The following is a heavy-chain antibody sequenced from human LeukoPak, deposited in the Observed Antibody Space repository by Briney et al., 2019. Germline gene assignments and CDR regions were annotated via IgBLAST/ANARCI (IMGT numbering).Heavy chain of an antibody. D-gene: IGHD3-22*01. CDR2: IKSDGSST. CDR1: GFTFSSYW. Sequence: GGSLRLSCAASGFTFSSYWMHWVRQAPEKGLVWVSRIKSDGSSTNYADSVKGRFTISRDNAKNSLYLQMNSLRAEDTAVYYCATPLDYYDSSGYHQGGDWGQGTLVTVSS. CDR3: ATPLDYYDSSGYHQGGD. J-gene: IGHJ4*02. V-gene: IGHV3-74*01.